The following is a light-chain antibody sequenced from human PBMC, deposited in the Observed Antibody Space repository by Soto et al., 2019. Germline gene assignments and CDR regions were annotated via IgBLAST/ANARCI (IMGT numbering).Light chain of an antibody. Sequence: DIVMTESPDSLAVSLVERATINCKSSQSVLYSSNNKNYLAWYQQKPGQPPKLLIYWASTRESGVPDRFSGSGSGTDFTLTISSLQAEDVAVYHCQQYYSVPLTFGGGTKVDIK. J-gene: IGKJ4*01. CDR3: QQYYSVPLT. CDR1: QSVLYSSNNKNY. CDR2: WAS. V-gene: IGKV4-1*01.